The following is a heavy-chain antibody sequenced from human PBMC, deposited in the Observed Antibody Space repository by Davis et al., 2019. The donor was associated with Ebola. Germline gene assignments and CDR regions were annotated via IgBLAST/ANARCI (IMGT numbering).Heavy chain of an antibody. Sequence: GESLKISCAASGFTFSNAWMSWVRQAPGKGLEWVGRIKSKTDGGTTDYAAPVKGRFTISRDDSKNTLYLQMNSLKTEDTAVYYCTTSRYYDFWSGYVHSDYWGQGTLVTVSS. D-gene: IGHD3-3*01. CDR1: GFTFSNAW. J-gene: IGHJ4*02. CDR2: IKSKTDGGTT. CDR3: TTSRYYDFWSGYVHSDY. V-gene: IGHV3-15*01.